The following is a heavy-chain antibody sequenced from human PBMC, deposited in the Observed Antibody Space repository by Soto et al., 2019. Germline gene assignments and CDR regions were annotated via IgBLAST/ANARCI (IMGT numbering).Heavy chain of an antibody. J-gene: IGHJ3*02. Sequence: PSETLSLTCTFPRGSISSYHWTWIRQPPRKGLAWIGYIYYSGSTNYNPSLKSRVTISVDTSKNQFSLKLSSVTAADTAVYYCARVWGGAFDIWGQGTMVT. D-gene: IGHD3-10*01. V-gene: IGHV4-59*01. CDR1: RGSISSYH. CDR2: IYYSGST. CDR3: ARVWGGAFDI.